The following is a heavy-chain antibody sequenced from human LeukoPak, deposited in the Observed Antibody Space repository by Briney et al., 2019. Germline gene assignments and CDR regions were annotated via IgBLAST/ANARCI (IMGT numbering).Heavy chain of an antibody. D-gene: IGHD3-16*02. CDR2: ISYDGSNK. CDR3: AKDPFTFGGVIVLGYFDY. J-gene: IGHJ4*02. CDR1: GFTFSSYG. V-gene: IGHV3-30*18. Sequence: GGSLRLSCAASGFTFSSYGMHWVRQAPGKGLEWVAVISYDGSNKYYADSVKGRFTISRDNSKNTLYLQMNSLRAEDTAVYYCAKDPFTFGGVIVLGYFDYWGQGTLVTVSS.